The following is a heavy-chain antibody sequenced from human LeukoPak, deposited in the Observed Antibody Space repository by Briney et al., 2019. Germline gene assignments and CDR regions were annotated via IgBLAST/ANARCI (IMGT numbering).Heavy chain of an antibody. CDR1: GGSFSGYY. Sequence: SETLSLTCAVYGGSFSGYYWSWIRQPPGKGLEWIGEINHSGSTNYNPSLKSRVTISVDTSKNQCSLKLSSVTAADTAVYYCARGAKYSGYDSGDFDYWGQGTLVTVSS. J-gene: IGHJ4*02. V-gene: IGHV4-34*01. CDR2: INHSGST. D-gene: IGHD5-12*01. CDR3: ARGAKYSGYDSGDFDY.